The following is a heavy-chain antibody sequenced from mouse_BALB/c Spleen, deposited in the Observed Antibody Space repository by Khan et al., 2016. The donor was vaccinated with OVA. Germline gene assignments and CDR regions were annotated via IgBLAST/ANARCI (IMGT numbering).Heavy chain of an antibody. D-gene: IGHD2-14*01. Sequence: QVQLKQSGPGLVQPSQSLSITCTVSGFSLSNYGVYWVRQSPGKGLEWLGVIWRGGNTDYNAAFMSRLSITKDNSKSQVFFKMNSLQADDTAIYYCAKGDNRYGKIAYWGQGTLVTVSA. CDR2: IWRGGNT. CDR1: GFSLSNYG. CDR3: AKGDNRYGKIAY. V-gene: IGHV2-5*01. J-gene: IGHJ3*01.